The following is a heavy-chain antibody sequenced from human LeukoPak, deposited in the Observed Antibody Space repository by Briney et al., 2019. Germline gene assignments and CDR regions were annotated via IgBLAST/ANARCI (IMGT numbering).Heavy chain of an antibody. J-gene: IGHJ6*02. CDR1: GYTFTGYY. V-gene: IGHV1-2*06. CDR2: INPNSGGT. Sequence: ASVKVSCKASGYTFTGYYMHWVRQAPGQGLEWMGRINPNSGGTNYAQKFQGRVTMTRDTSISTAYMELSRLRSDDTAVYYCARLRSSSSHYYYGMDVWGQGTTVTVSS. CDR3: ARLRSSSSHYYYGMDV. D-gene: IGHD6-6*01.